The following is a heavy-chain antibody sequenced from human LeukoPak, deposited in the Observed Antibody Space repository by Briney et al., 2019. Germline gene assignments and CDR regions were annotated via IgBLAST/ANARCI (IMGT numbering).Heavy chain of an antibody. J-gene: IGHJ4*02. Sequence: PGGSLRLSCAASGFTFSDYYMSWIRQAPGNGLEWVSYISSSGSTIYYADSVKGRFTISRDNAKNSLYLQMNSLRAEDTAVYYCARDVIVGATEDYFDYWGQGTLVTVSS. CDR3: ARDVIVGATEDYFDY. CDR1: GFTFSDYY. D-gene: IGHD1-26*01. CDR2: ISSSGSTI. V-gene: IGHV3-11*01.